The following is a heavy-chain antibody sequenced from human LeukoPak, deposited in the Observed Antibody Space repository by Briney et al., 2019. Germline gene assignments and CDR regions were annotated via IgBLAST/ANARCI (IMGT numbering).Heavy chain of an antibody. V-gene: IGHV3-7*01. D-gene: IGHD4-17*01. CDR3: VRPSTVTIY. Sequence: GGSLRLSCEDPGFTFTSYRMTSVCQAPGKGLECVANINEDESQKYYVDSVKGRFTISRDNAKNSLFLEMNSLTADDTAVYYSVRPSTVTIYWGQGTPVTVSS. CDR1: GFTFTSYR. CDR2: INEDESQK. J-gene: IGHJ4*02.